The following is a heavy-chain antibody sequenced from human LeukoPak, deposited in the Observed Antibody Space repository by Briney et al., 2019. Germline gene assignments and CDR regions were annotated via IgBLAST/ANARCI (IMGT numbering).Heavy chain of an antibody. CDR1: GYTFTSYY. D-gene: IGHD3-22*01. CDR2: ISAYNGNT. V-gene: IGHV1-18*04. Sequence: ASVKVSCKASGYTFTSYYISWVRQAPGQGLEWMGWISAYNGNTKYVQKFQGRVTMTIDTSTTTAYMELRSLTSDDTAVYYCTRVRDYFDSSYYSDYWGQGTLVTVSS. J-gene: IGHJ4*02. CDR3: TRVRDYFDSSYYSDY.